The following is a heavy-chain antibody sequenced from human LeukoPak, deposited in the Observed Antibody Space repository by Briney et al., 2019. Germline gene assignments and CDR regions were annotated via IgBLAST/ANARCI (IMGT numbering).Heavy chain of an antibody. CDR2: ISTGSSTI. CDR1: GFTFSTYY. D-gene: IGHD5-18*01. J-gene: IGHJ4*02. V-gene: IGHV3-48*02. Sequence: GGSLRLSCAASGFTFSTYYMNWVRQAPGKGLEWLSFISTGSSTIYYADSVKGRFTISRDNAKNSLYLQMNSLRDEDTAVYYCARVAEIQLWLRSAIDYWGQGTLVTVSS. CDR3: ARVAEIQLWLRSAIDY.